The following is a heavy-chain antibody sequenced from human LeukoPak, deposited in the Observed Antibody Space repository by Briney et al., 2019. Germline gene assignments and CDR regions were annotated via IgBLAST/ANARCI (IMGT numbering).Heavy chain of an antibody. D-gene: IGHD1-26*01. V-gene: IGHV1-2*02. J-gene: IGHJ4*02. CDR2: INPNGGGT. Sequence: ASVKVSCKASGYTFTGYYMHWVRQAPGQGPEWMGWINPNGGGTNYAQKFQGRVTMTRDTSISTAYMELSRLRSDDTAVYYCARAVVGATTGLDYWGQGTLVTVSS. CDR1: GYTFTGYY. CDR3: ARAVVGATTGLDY.